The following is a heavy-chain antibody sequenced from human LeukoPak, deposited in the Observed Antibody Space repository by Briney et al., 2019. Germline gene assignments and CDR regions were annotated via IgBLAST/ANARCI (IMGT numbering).Heavy chain of an antibody. CDR2: ISYSGST. D-gene: IGHD3-22*01. CDR1: GGSISNYY. Sequence: SETLSLTCTVSGGSISNYYWSWVRQPPGKGLEWIGYISYSGSTNYNPSLKSRVTISVDTSKNQFSLKLSSVTAADTGVSYCARRGNYYDSSGYYHHWYFDLWGPGTLVTVSS. CDR3: ARRGNYYDSSGYYHHWYFDL. J-gene: IGHJ2*01. V-gene: IGHV4-59*08.